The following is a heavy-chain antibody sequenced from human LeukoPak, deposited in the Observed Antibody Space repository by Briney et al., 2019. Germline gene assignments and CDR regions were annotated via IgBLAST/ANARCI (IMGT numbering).Heavy chain of an antibody. V-gene: IGHV1-69*13. CDR3: AREGEVGELRFWVSDYYCYMDV. D-gene: IGHD3-3*01. CDR2: IIPIFGTA. CDR1: GGTFSSYA. Sequence: SVKVSCKASGGTFSSYAISWVRQAPGQGLEWMGGIIPIFGTANYAQKFQGRVTITADESTSTAYMELSSLRSEDTAVYYCAREGEVGELRFWVSDYYCYMDVWGKGTTVTVSS. J-gene: IGHJ6*03.